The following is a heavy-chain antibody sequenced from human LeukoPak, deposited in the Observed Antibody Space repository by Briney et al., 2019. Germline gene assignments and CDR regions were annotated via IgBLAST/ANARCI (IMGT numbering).Heavy chain of an antibody. D-gene: IGHD4-23*01. CDR1: GGSISSYY. Sequence: SETLSLTCTVSGGSISSYYWSWIRQPPGKGLEWIGYIYYSGSTYYNPSLKSRVTISVDTSKNQFSLKLSSVTAADTAVYYCARDNSRADAFDIWGQGTMVTVSS. V-gene: IGHV4-30-4*01. CDR2: IYYSGST. CDR3: ARDNSRADAFDI. J-gene: IGHJ3*02.